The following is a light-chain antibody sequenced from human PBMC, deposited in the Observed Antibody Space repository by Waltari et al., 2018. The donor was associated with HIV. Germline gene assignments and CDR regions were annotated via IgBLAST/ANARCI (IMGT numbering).Light chain of an antibody. V-gene: IGLV3-21*02. CDR2: DDL. CDR3: QVWNTGHDQFVV. Sequence: SYELTQPPSVSVAPGQTATITCRETEIGDKNVHWYQQKSGQAPVLVVYDDLERAEGIPDRLSGSTSGETATLTSIRGEPGDEADYYCQVWNTGHDQFVVFGGGTKLTVL. CDR1: EIGDKN. J-gene: IGLJ2*01.